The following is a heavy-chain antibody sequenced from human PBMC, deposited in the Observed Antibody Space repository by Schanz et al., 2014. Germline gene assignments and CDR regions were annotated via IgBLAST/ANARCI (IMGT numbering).Heavy chain of an antibody. CDR1: GFGFSSYS. D-gene: IGHD1-26*01. CDR2: ISGSSRTI. J-gene: IGHJ4*02. V-gene: IGHV3-48*01. Sequence: EVQLVESGGGLIQPGGSLRLSCAASGFGFSSYSMNWVRQAPGKGLEWVSYISGSSRTIYYADSMKGRFTVSRDNAENAQYLQMNSLRAESTGLYFCARGGNVSHYRLDYWGQGTLVTVSS. CDR3: ARGGNVSHYRLDY.